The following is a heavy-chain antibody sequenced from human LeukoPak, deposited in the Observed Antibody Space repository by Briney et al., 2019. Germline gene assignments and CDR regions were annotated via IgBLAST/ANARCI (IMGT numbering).Heavy chain of an antibody. V-gene: IGHV1-2*02. Sequence: ASVKVSCKASGYTFTGYYMHWVRQAPGQGLEWMGWINPNSGGTNYAQKFQGGVTMTRDTSISTAYMELSRLRSDDTAVYYCARARGSLTRTTRYAFDIWGQGTMVTVSS. D-gene: IGHD2-2*01. CDR1: GYTFTGYY. J-gene: IGHJ3*02. CDR2: INPNSGGT. CDR3: ARARGSLTRTTRYAFDI.